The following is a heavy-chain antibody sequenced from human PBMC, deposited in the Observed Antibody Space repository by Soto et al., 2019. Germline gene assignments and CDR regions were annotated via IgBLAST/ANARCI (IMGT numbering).Heavy chain of an antibody. CDR1: GITFSSYY. CDR3: AGTHDSLDY. J-gene: IGHJ4*02. D-gene: IGHD1-1*01. V-gene: IGHV3-21*01. CDR2: ISSSGDRV. Sequence: EAQLVESGGGLVKPGGSLRLSCAGSGITFSSYYMNWIRQAPGKGLEWVSSISSSGDRVFYADSVKGRFTISRENAESSLYLQMDSLGGEDTAVYYCAGTHDSLDYWGQGTLVTVSS.